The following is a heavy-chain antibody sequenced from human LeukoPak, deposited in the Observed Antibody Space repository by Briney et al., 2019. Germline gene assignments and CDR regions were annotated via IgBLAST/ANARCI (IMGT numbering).Heavy chain of an antibody. CDR2: ISGSAAFT. V-gene: IGHV3-23*01. J-gene: IGHJ4*02. CDR3: AKAVASGRSFDY. D-gene: IGHD6-19*01. CDR1: GFTFSTYA. Sequence: QPGGSLRLSCAASGFTFSTYAMSWVRQAPGKGLEWVSAISGSAAFTYYADSVKGRFTISRDNSKNTLYLQMNSLTAADTAVYYCAKAVASGRSFDYWGQGTLVTVSS.